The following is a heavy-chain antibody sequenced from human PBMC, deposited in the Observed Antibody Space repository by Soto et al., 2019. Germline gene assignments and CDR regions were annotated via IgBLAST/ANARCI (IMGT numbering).Heavy chain of an antibody. V-gene: IGHV1-18*01. D-gene: IGHD6-13*01. Sequence: ASVKVSCKASGYTFTSYGISWVRQAPGQGLEWMGWISAYNGNTNYAQKLQGRVTMTTDTSTSTAYMELRSLRSDDTAVYYCARVTAHRIAAAGAFDDRGQGTLVTVSS. CDR3: ARVTAHRIAAAGAFDD. CDR1: GYTFTSYG. CDR2: ISAYNGNT. J-gene: IGHJ4*02.